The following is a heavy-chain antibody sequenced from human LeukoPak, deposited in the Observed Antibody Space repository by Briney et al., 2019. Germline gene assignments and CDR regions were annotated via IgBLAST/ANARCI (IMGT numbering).Heavy chain of an antibody. V-gene: IGHV3-23*01. J-gene: IGHJ4*02. Sequence: QRPFGEDPGIGLRNKGLWWAHHDQRKGLEWVAGLSGSGGGTNYADSVQGRFTISRDNPKNTLYLQMNSLRAEDTAVYFCAKRGVVIRVFLVGFHKEAYYFDSWGQGALVTVSS. CDR1: GIGLRNKG. D-gene: IGHD3-10*01. CDR2: LSGSGGGT. CDR3: AKRGVVIRVFLVGFHKEAYYFDS.